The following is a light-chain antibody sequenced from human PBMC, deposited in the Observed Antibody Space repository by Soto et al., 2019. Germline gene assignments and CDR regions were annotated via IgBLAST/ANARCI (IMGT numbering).Light chain of an antibody. Sequence: DIQLTQFPSSLSASVGDRVTFTCQASQDIRNYLNWYQQKPGKAPKLLIYDASNLETGVPSRFSGSGSGTEFTFTINNLQPEDIATYFCQQYDNFPNNVPIPITFGQGTLLDIK. CDR3: QQYDNFPNNVPIPIT. J-gene: IGKJ5*01. V-gene: IGKV1-33*01. CDR2: DAS. CDR1: QDIRNY.